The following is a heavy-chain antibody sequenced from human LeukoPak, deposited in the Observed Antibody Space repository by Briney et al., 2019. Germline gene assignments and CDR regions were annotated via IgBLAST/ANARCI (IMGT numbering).Heavy chain of an antibody. D-gene: IGHD6-13*01. Sequence: SQTLSLTCTVSGGSISSGSYYWSWIRQPAGKGLEWIGRIYTSGSTNYNPSLKSRVTISVDTSKNQFSLKLSSVTAADTAVYYCARAGYSSTWYSRYFDLWGRGTLVTVSS. CDR1: GGSISSGSYY. CDR2: IYTSGST. J-gene: IGHJ2*01. V-gene: IGHV4-61*02. CDR3: ARAGYSSTWYSRYFDL.